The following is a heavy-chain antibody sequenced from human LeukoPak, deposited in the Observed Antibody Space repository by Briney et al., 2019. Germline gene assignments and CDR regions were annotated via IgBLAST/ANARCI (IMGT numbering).Heavy chain of an antibody. D-gene: IGHD3-3*01. V-gene: IGHV3-53*01. Sequence: GGSLRLSCVVSGFIVSNNYIIWVRQAPGNGLERVSVIYGDGRTSHSASVRGRFTISRDNSKNIVSLQMNNLRAEDTAVYYCARGRGLGVVSPYFDYWGRGTLVTVSS. J-gene: IGHJ4*02. CDR3: ARGRGLGVVSPYFDY. CDR1: GFIVSNNY. CDR2: IYGDGRT.